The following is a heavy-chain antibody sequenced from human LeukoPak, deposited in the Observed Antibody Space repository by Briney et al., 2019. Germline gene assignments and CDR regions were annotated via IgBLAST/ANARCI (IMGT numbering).Heavy chain of an antibody. V-gene: IGHV5-51*01. CDR3: ARLFRNYYDASGRGRLDY. CDR2: IYPTDSDT. D-gene: IGHD3-22*01. J-gene: IGHJ4*02. Sequence: GESLKISCKGSGYSFTNYWIGWVRQMPGKGLEWMGIIYPTDSDTRYSPSFQGQVTISADKSFTTAYLQWTSLKASDTAMYYCARLFRNYYDASGRGRLDYWGQGTLVTVSS. CDR1: GYSFTNYW.